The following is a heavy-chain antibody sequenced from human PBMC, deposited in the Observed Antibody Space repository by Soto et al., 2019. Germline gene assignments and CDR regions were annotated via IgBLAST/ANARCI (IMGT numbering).Heavy chain of an antibody. D-gene: IGHD3-3*02. Sequence: SVKVSCKASGGTFSSYTITWVRQAPGQRLEWMGRIIPILGIANYAQKFQGRVTITADKSTSTAYMELRSLRSEDTAVYYCATILTPASYWGQGTLVTVSS. V-gene: IGHV1-69*02. CDR3: ATILTPASY. J-gene: IGHJ4*02. CDR2: IIPILGIA. CDR1: GGTFSSYT.